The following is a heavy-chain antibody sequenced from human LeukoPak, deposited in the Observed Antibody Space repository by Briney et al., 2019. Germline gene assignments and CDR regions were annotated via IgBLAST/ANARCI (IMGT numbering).Heavy chain of an antibody. CDR1: GYTFTGYY. CDR3: AREGYNSGWYEKGFDY. D-gene: IGHD6-19*01. Sequence: ASVKVSCKASGYTFTGYYMHWVRQAPGQGLEWMGWINPNSGGTNYAQKFQGRVTMTRDTSISTAYMELSRLRSDDTAVYYCAREGYNSGWYEKGFDYWGQGTLVTVSS. J-gene: IGHJ4*02. V-gene: IGHV1-2*02. CDR2: INPNSGGT.